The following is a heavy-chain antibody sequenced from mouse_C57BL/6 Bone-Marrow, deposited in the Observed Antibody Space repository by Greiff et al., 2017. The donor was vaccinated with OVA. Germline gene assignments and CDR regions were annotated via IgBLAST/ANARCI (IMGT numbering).Heavy chain of an antibody. CDR1: GYTFTDYE. CDR2: IDPATGGT. Sequence: QVQLQQSGAELVRPGASVTLSCKASGYTFTDYEMHWVKQTPVHGLAWIGAIDPATGGTAYTQKFKGQAILTADKSSSTAYMELSSLTSEDAAVYYCTRSDYYGNFDYWCQGTTLTVSS. D-gene: IGHD1-1*01. V-gene: IGHV1-15*01. J-gene: IGHJ2*01. CDR3: TRSDYYGNFDY.